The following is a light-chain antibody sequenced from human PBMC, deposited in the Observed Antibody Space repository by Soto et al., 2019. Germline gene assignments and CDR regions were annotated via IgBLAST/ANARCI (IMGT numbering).Light chain of an antibody. CDR3: QQSYSTPGYT. CDR1: QSISSY. V-gene: IGKV1-39*01. CDR2: AAS. Sequence: DILMTQSPSSLSASVGDRVTITCRASQSISSYLNWYQQKPGKAPKLLIYAASSLQSGVPSRFSGSGSGTDFTLTISSLQPEDFATYYCQQSYSTPGYTFGQGTKLEIK. J-gene: IGKJ2*01.